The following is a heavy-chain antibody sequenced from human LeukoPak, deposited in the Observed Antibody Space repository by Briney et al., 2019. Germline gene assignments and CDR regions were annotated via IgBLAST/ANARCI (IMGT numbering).Heavy chain of an antibody. CDR1: GFTFSTYS. J-gene: IGHJ4*02. Sequence: GGSLRLSCAVSGFTFSTYSINWVRQAPGKGLEWVSAISGSGGSTYYAHSVKGRFTISRDNSKNTLYLQMSSLRAEDTAVYYCLRSGGGRASNWGQGTLVTVSS. V-gene: IGHV3-23*01. CDR2: ISGSGGST. D-gene: IGHD2-15*01. CDR3: LRSGGGRASN.